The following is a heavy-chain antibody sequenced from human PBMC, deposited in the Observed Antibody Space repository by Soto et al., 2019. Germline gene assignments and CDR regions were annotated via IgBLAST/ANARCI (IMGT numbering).Heavy chain of an antibody. J-gene: IGHJ4*02. CDR2: ISGDGSNK. CDR1: GFSFSGYW. V-gene: IGHV3-7*05. D-gene: IGHD2-15*01. CDR3: GTETLRWPNDF. Sequence: SGGSLRLSCAASGFSFSGYWMSWVRQAPGKGLEWVAMISGDGSNKYYMDSVKGRFTISRDNAKNLLSLQMDSLRAEDTAIYYCGTETLRWPNDFWGQGTLVTVSS.